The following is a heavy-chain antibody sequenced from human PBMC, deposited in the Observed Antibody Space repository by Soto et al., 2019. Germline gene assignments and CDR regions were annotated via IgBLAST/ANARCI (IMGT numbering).Heavy chain of an antibody. D-gene: IGHD5-12*01. J-gene: IGHJ4*02. CDR3: ARDIPEAPWDIVATSAFY. CDR1: GYTFTSYG. V-gene: IGHV1-18*01. CDR2: ISAYNGNT. Sequence: GASVKVSCKASGYTFTSYGISWVRQAPGQGLEWMGWISAYNGNTNYAQKLQGRVTMTTDTSTSTAYMELRSLRSDDTAVYYCARDIPEAPWDIVATSAFYWGQGTLVTVSS.